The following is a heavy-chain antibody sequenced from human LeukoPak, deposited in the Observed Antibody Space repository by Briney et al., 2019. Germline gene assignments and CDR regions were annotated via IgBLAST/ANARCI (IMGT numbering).Heavy chain of an antibody. CDR1: GGSISSYY. Sequence: SETLSLTCTVSGGSISSYYWSWIRQPAGKGLEWIGRIYTSGSTNYNPSLKSRVTMSVHTSKNQFSLKLSSVTAADTAVYYCARDRGRSGDPARFDPWGQGTLVTVSS. CDR3: ARDRGRSGDPARFDP. D-gene: IGHD1-26*01. V-gene: IGHV4-4*07. J-gene: IGHJ5*02. CDR2: IYTSGST.